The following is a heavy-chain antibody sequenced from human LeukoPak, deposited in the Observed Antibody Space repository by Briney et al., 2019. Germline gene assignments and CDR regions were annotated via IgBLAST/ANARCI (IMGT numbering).Heavy chain of an antibody. Sequence: GSSVKVSCKASGGTFSSYAISWVRQAPGQGLEWMGGIIPIFGTANYAQKFQGRVTITADESTSTAYMELSSLRSEDTAVYYCARGAGGDHELSFDADYWGQGTLVTVSS. D-gene: IGHD2-21*01. CDR1: GGTFSSYA. V-gene: IGHV1-69*01. CDR2: IIPIFGTA. CDR3: ARGAGGDHELSFDADY. J-gene: IGHJ4*02.